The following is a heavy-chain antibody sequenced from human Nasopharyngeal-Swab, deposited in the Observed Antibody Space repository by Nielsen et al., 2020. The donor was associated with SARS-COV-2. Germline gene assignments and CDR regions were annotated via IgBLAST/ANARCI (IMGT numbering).Heavy chain of an antibody. CDR2: INPNSGST. D-gene: IGHD3-22*01. CDR1: GYIFTDHY. V-gene: IGHV1-2*06. J-gene: IGHJ4*02. Sequence: ASVKDSCKAAGYIFTDHYMQWVRQAPGEGGEGMGRINPNSGSTNYAQNFQGRVTLTRDMSLSTAYMELNRLRSGVTAVYFCARDNYDNSTGYYSPDYWGQGTLVTVSS. CDR3: ARDNYDNSTGYYSPDY.